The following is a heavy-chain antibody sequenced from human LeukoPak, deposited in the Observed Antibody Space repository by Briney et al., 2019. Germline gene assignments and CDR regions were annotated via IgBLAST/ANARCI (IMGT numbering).Heavy chain of an antibody. CDR3: ARDGVWGAFDI. Sequence: SETLSLTCTVSGDSMSSSSDYWAWIRQPPGKGLEWIGYIYYSGSTNYNPSLKSRVTISVDTSKNQFSLKLSSVTAADTAVYYCARDGVWGAFDIWGQGTMVTVSS. CDR1: GDSMSSSSDY. J-gene: IGHJ3*02. V-gene: IGHV4-61*01. D-gene: IGHD3-16*01. CDR2: IYYSGST.